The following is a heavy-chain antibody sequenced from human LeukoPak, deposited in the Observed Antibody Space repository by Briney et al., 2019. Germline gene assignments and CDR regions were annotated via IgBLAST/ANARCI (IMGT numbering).Heavy chain of an antibody. J-gene: IGHJ4*02. CDR2: ISSDGVNK. V-gene: IGHV3-30*09. D-gene: IGHD6-13*01. CDR1: GFIFSTYA. CDR3: VRVGQQPPPFDS. Sequence: QPGGSLRLSCAASGFIFSTYAMHWVRQAPGKGLEWVAVISSDGVNKYYADSVKGRFAISRDNSKNILYLQMNTLRLEDTAVFYCVRVGQQPPPFDSWGQGTLVTVSS.